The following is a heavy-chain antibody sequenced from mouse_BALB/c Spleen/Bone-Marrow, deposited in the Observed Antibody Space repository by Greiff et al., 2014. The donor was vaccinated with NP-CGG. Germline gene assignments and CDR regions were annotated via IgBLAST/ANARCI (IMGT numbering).Heavy chain of an antibody. CDR3: ARYNYGSSQFAY. D-gene: IGHD1-1*01. Sequence: VQLKQSGAELVKPGASVKLSCTASGFNIKDTYMHWVKQRPEQGLEWIGRIDPANGNTKYDPKFQGKATTTADTSSNTAYLRLSSLTSEDTAVYYCARYNYGSSQFAYWGQGTLVTVSA. CDR1: GFNIKDTY. CDR2: IDPANGNT. J-gene: IGHJ3*01. V-gene: IGHV14-3*02.